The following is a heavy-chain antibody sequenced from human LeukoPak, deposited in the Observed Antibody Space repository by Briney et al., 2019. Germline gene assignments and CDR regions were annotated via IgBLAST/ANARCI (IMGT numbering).Heavy chain of an antibody. CDR3: VQEGPRGLAFDI. CDR1: GVAFSSYV. Sequence: GGSLRLSCEASGVAFSSYVMSWVRQAPGEGPEWVSGISGSGGGTYYADSVKGRFAISRDNSKNTLYLQMNSLRAEDTAVYYCVQEGPRGLAFDIWGQGTKVTVSS. V-gene: IGHV3-23*01. CDR2: ISGSGGGT. J-gene: IGHJ3*02.